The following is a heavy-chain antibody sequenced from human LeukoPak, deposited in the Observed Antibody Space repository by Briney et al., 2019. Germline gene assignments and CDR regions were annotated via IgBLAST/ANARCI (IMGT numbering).Heavy chain of an antibody. D-gene: IGHD3-3*01. CDR1: GGSFSGYY. Sequence: PLETLSLTCAVYGGSFSGYYWSWIRQPPGKGLEWIGEINHSGSTNYNPSLKSRVTISVDTSKNQFSLKLSSVTAADTAVYYCARTYYDFWSGYYYFDYWGRGTLVTVSS. V-gene: IGHV4-34*01. CDR3: ARTYYDFWSGYYYFDY. CDR2: INHSGST. J-gene: IGHJ4*02.